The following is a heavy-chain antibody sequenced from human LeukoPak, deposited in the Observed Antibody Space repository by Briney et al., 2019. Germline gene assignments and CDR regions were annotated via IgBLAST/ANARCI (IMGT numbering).Heavy chain of an antibody. Sequence: PGGSLRLSCAASGFSFSNYAMSWVRQVPGKGLEWVSAISGRDDSTYYADSVKGRFTISRDTSKNTLYLQMNSLKASDTAMYYCARPPSYGDYGDYWGQGTLVTVSS. CDR2: ISGRDDST. V-gene: IGHV3-23*01. J-gene: IGHJ4*02. CDR1: GFSFSNYA. CDR3: ARPPSYGDYGDY. D-gene: IGHD4-17*01.